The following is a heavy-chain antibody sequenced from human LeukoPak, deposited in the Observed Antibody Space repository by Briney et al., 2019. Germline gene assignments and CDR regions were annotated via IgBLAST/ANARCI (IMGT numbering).Heavy chain of an antibody. J-gene: IGHJ4*02. D-gene: IGHD3-10*01. CDR1: GGSFSGYY. V-gene: IGHV4-34*01. CDR3: ARSCYYGFSDY. CDR2: INHSGST. Sequence: SETLSLTYAVYGGSFSGYYWSWIRQPPGKGLEWIGEINHSGSTNYNPSLKSRVTISVDTSKNQFSLKLSSVTAADTAVYYCARSCYYGFSDYWGQGTLVTVSS.